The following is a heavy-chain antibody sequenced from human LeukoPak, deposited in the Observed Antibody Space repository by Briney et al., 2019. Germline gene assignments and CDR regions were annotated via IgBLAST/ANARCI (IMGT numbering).Heavy chain of an antibody. CDR1: GFPFDDYG. CDR3: ASLWFGELALFDY. CDR2: INWNGGST. V-gene: IGHV3-20*04. Sequence: GGALRLSCAAPGFPFDDYGMSRVRQAPGKGLGWGSGINWNGGSTGYADSVKGRFTISRDNAKNSLYLQMNSLRAEDTAVYYCASLWFGELALFDYWGQGTLVTVSS. J-gene: IGHJ4*02. D-gene: IGHD3-10*01.